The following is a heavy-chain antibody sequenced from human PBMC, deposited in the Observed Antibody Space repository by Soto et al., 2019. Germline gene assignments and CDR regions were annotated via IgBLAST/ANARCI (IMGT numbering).Heavy chain of an antibody. V-gene: IGHV3-23*01. Sequence: RQALRLPWSGSAVTSSTCANNWFRHPLGKGLEWVSSISGGGGSTYYGDSVKGRFTISRDNSKNTLYLQINSLRADDSAVYYYLIFEWVGAHRDLLSFPTRRSSDL. J-gene: IGHJ2*01. CDR3: LIFEWVGAHRDLLSFPTRRSSDL. CDR1: AVTSSTCA. D-gene: IGHD3-3*01. CDR2: ISGGGGST.